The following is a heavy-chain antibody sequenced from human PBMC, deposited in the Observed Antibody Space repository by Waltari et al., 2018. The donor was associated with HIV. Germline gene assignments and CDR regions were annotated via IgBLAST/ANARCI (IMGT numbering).Heavy chain of an antibody. V-gene: IGHV5-51*01. Sequence: EEQLVQSGAEVKKPGESLKISCKGSIYTFSSYWIAWVRQMPGKGLEWMGNIYPYDSDTKSGPSFQGKVTISVEKSIGTAYLQLSSLRASDSAMYYCARRFGGVNAFDVWGQGTMVTVSS. CDR3: ARRFGGVNAFDV. CDR1: IYTFSSYW. CDR2: IYPYDSDT. J-gene: IGHJ3*01. D-gene: IGHD3-16*01.